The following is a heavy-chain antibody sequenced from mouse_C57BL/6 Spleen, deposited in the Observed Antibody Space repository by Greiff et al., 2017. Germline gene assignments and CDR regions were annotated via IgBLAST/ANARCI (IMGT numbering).Heavy chain of an antibody. CDR3: TRGYGRHFDY. D-gene: IGHD1-1*01. Sequence: QVQLKESGAELVRPGASVTLSCKASGYTFTDYEMHWVKQTPVHGLEWIGAIDPETGGTAYNQKFKGKAILTADKSSSTAYMELRSLTSEDSAVYYCTRGYGRHFDYWGQGTTLTVSS. J-gene: IGHJ2*01. V-gene: IGHV1-15*01. CDR1: GYTFTDYE. CDR2: IDPETGGT.